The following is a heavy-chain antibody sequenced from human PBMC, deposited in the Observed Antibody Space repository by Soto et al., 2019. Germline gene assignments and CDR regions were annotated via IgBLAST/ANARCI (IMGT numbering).Heavy chain of an antibody. CDR1: GFTFMESA. J-gene: IGHJ4*02. V-gene: IGHV3-48*02. Sequence: GSLRPSFARSGFTFMESAMNWVRQAPGKGLEWVSYISNSSSTIYYADSVKGRFTIARDNAKNSLYLQMNSLRDEDTAVYYCARGSRHSFDYWGQGILVTDS. CDR2: ISNSSSTI. CDR3: ARGSRHSFDY.